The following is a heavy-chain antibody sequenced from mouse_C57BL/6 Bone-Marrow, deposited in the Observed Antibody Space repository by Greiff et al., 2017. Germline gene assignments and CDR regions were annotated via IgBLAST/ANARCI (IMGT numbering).Heavy chain of an antibody. CDR1: GYTFTSYT. Sequence: QVQLQQSGAELARPGASVKMSCKASGYTFTSYTMHWVKQRPGQGLEWIGYLNPSSGYTKYNQKFKDKATLTADKSSSTAYMQLSRLTSEDSAVYYCASLSAVVHYYAMDYWGKGTSVTVSS. J-gene: IGHJ4*01. V-gene: IGHV1-4*01. D-gene: IGHD6-1*01. CDR2: LNPSSGYT. CDR3: ASLSAVVHYYAMDY.